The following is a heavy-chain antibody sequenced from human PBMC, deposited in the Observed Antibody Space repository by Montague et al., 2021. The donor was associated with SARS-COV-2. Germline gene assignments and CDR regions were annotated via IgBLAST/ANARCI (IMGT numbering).Heavy chain of an antibody. CDR3: ARARGSHYMPWFDS. CDR1: GGSVSDTDYY. V-gene: IGHV4-34*01. Sequence: SETLSLTCAVSGGSVSDTDYYWGWVRRPPGKGLEWIGEVNPSGNAFYNSSLNSRVTISVSTSSSQFSLRLTSVTAADTAVYYCARARGSHYMPWFDSWGQGTLVIVSS. J-gene: IGHJ5*01. D-gene: IGHD3-10*01. CDR2: VNPSGNA.